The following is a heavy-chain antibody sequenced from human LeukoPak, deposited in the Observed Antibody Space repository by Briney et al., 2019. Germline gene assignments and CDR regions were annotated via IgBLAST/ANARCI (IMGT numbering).Heavy chain of an antibody. J-gene: IGHJ3*02. D-gene: IGHD4-11*01. V-gene: IGHV4-38-2*01. CDR2: VYHIGTT. Sequence: SETLSLTSAVSGYSFSGGYYWGWVRQAPGKGLEWIGNVYHIGTTYINPSLRTRVTLSVATSKKQFFVTLRSVTAADTAVYYCVNLQPGGAFDIWGQGTMVTVSS. CDR3: VNLQPGGAFDI. CDR1: GYSFSGGYY.